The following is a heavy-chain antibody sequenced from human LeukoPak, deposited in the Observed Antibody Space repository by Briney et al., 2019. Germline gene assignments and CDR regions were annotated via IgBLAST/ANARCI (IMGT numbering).Heavy chain of an antibody. CDR1: GFTVSSNY. CDR2: IYSGGST. D-gene: IGHD1-26*01. J-gene: IGHJ6*03. V-gene: IGHV3-66*01. CDR3: ARDPYSGTYSDYYYYYMDV. Sequence: QPGGSLRLSCAASGFTVSSNYMSWVRQAPGKGLEWVSVIYSGGSTYYADSVKGRFTISRDNSENTLYLQMNSLRAEDTAVYYCARDPYSGTYSDYYYYYMDVWGKGTTVTVSS.